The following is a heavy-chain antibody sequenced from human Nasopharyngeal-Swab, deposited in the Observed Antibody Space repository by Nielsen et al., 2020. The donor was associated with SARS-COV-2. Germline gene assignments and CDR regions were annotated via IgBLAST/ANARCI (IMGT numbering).Heavy chain of an antibody. CDR1: GYTFTYRY. V-gene: IGHV1-69*13. CDR3: ARDGDYYYYMDV. J-gene: IGHJ6*03. CDR2: IIPIFGTA. D-gene: IGHD3-10*01. Sequence: AVKVSCKASGYTFTYRYLHWVRQAPGQALEWMGGIIPIFGTANYAQKFQGRVTITADESTSTAYMELSSLRSEDTAVYYCARDGDYYYYMDVWGKGTTVTVSS.